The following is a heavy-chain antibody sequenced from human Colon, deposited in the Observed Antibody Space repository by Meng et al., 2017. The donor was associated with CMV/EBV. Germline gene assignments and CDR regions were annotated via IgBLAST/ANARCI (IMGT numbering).Heavy chain of an antibody. CDR1: GYTFTGYY. D-gene: IGHD3-22*01. CDR3: ATVSSGYYLYFQH. J-gene: IGHJ1*01. CDR2: INPNSGGT. Sequence: QGLLVQSGTEVNMPGASAKVSCKASGYTFTGYYMHWVRQAPGQGLEWMGWINPNSGGTNYAQKFQGRVTMTRDTSISTAYMELSRLRSDDTAVYYCATVSSGYYLYFQHWGQGTLVTVSS. V-gene: IGHV1-2*02.